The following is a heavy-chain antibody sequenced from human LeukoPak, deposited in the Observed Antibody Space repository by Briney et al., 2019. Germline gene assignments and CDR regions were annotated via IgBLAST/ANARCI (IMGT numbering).Heavy chain of an antibody. V-gene: IGHV4-34*01. CDR3: RVYYYYYGMDV. Sequence: PSETLSLTCAVYGGSFSGYYWSWIRQPPGKGLEWIGEINHSGSTNYNPSLKSRVTISVDTSKNQFSLKLSSVTAADTAVYYCRVYYYYYGMDVWGQGTTVTVSS. J-gene: IGHJ6*02. CDR2: INHSGST. CDR1: GGSFSGYY.